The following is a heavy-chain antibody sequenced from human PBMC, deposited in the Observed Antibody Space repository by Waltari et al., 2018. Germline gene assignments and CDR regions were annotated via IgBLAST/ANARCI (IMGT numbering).Heavy chain of an antibody. V-gene: IGHV5-51*01. CDR1: GYSFTSYW. Sequence: EVQLVQSGAEVKKPGESLKISCKGSGYSFTSYWIGWVRQMPGKGLEWMGIIYPGDSDTIYSPSFQGQVTISADKSISTAYLQWSSLKASDTAMYYCASPYCSGGSCSSSLDYWGQGTLVTVSS. J-gene: IGHJ4*02. CDR2: IYPGDSDT. CDR3: ASPYCSGGSCSSSLDY. D-gene: IGHD2-15*01.